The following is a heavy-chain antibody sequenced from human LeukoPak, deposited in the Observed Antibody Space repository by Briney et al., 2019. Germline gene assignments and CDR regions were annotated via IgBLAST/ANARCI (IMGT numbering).Heavy chain of an antibody. Sequence: GGSLRLSCAASGFTFSSYWMSWVRQAPGKGLEWVANIKQDGSEKYYVDSVKGRFTISRDNAKNSLYLQMSSLRAEDTAVYYCARDRLPLYYDSSGYYTWGQGTLVTVSS. D-gene: IGHD3-22*01. CDR1: GFTFSSYW. CDR3: ARDRLPLYYDSSGYYT. V-gene: IGHV3-7*01. J-gene: IGHJ4*02. CDR2: IKQDGSEK.